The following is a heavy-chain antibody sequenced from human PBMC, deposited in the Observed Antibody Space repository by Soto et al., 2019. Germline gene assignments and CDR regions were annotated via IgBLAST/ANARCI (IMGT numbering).Heavy chain of an antibody. D-gene: IGHD3-22*01. V-gene: IGHV4-30-4*01. Sequence: QVQLQESGPGLVKPSQTLSLTCTVSGGSISSGDYYWSWIRQPPGKGLEWIGYIYYSGSTYYNPSLKSRVTISVDTSKNQFSLKLSSVTAADTAVYYCARGRNYYYSSGYYLVRYYYYGMDVWGQGTTVTVSS. J-gene: IGHJ6*02. CDR1: GGSISSGDYY. CDR2: IYYSGST. CDR3: ARGRNYYYSSGYYLVRYYYYGMDV.